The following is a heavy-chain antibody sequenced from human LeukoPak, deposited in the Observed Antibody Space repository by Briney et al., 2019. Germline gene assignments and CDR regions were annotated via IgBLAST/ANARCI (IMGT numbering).Heavy chain of an antibody. V-gene: IGHV1-2*02. D-gene: IGHD2-15*01. Sequence: ASVKVSCKASGYTFTGYYMHWVRQAPGQGLEWMGWINPNSGGTNYAQKFQGRVTMTRDTSISTVYMELSRLRSDDTAVYYCARSLYCSGGSCYFTFDYWGQGTLVTVSS. CDR3: ARSLYCSGGSCYFTFDY. J-gene: IGHJ4*02. CDR2: INPNSGGT. CDR1: GYTFTGYY.